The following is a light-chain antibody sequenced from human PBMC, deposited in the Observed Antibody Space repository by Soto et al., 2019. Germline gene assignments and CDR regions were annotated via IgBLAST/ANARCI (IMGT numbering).Light chain of an antibody. CDR2: GAS. J-gene: IGKJ1*01. Sequence: EIVMTQSPATLSVSPGERATLSCRASQSVSSNLAWYQQKPGQAPRLLIYGASTRATGIPARFSGSWSGTEFTLTISSLQSEDFAVYYCQQHDNWPRTFGQGTKVDIK. CDR1: QSVSSN. CDR3: QQHDNWPRT. V-gene: IGKV3-15*01.